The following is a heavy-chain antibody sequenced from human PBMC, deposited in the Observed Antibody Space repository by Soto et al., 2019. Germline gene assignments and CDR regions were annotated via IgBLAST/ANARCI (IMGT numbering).Heavy chain of an antibody. J-gene: IGHJ4*02. CDR2: IIPILGIA. V-gene: IGHV1-69*08. CDR1: GGTFSSYT. Sequence: QVQLVQSGAEVKKPGSSVKVSCKASGGTFSSYTISWVRQAPGQGLEWMGRIIPILGIANYAQKFQGRVTITADKSTSTAYMELSSLRSEDTAVYYRARDPGGVARNESDYWGQGTLVTVSS. CDR3: ARDPGGVARNESDY. D-gene: IGHD1-1*01.